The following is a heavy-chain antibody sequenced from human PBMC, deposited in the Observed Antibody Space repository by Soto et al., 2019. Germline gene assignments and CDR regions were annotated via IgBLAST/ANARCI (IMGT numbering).Heavy chain of an antibody. CDR1: GGTFSSYA. CDR3: ARFGSSGWYDAFDI. CDR2: IIPIFGTA. D-gene: IGHD6-19*01. V-gene: IGHV1-69*13. J-gene: IGHJ3*02. Sequence: SGKVSCKASGGTFSSYAISWVRQAPGQGLEWMGGIIPIFGTANYAQKFQGRVTITADESTSTAYMELSSLRSEDTAVYYCARFGSSGWYDAFDIWGQGTTVPV.